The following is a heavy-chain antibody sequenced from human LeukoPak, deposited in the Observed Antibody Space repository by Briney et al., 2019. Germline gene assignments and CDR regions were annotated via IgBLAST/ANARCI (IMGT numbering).Heavy chain of an antibody. CDR2: VHYTGST. J-gene: IGHJ4*02. V-gene: IGHV4-59*11. CDR3: ARAYCPETICSFIPFDL. Sequence: PSETLSLTCTVSGASIISHYWSWIRQPPGEGLEWIGYVHYTGSTDYNPSLKSRGLISVDTSTNHFSLKLPSVNAAATAVYYCARAYCPETICSFIPFDLWGRGTLVSVSS. D-gene: IGHD2-2*01. CDR1: GASIISHY.